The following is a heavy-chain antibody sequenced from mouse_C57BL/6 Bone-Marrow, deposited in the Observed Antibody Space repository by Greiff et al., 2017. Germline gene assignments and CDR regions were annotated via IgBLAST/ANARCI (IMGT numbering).Heavy chain of an antibody. CDR1: GYTFTSYW. CDR2: IDPSDSYT. Sequence: QVQLQQPGAELVMPGASVKLSCKASGYTFTSYWMHWVKQRPGQGLEWIGEIDPSDSYTNYNQKFKGKSTLTVDKSSSTAYMQLSSLTSEDSAFYYCASDGCYPPWFAYWGQGTLVTVSA. D-gene: IGHD2-3*01. CDR3: ASDGCYPPWFAY. J-gene: IGHJ3*01. V-gene: IGHV1-69*01.